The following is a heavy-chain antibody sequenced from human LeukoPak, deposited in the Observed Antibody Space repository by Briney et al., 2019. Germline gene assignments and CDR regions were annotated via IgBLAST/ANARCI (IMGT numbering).Heavy chain of an antibody. J-gene: IGHJ4*02. Sequence: GGSLRLSCAASGFTFDDYAMHWVRQAPGKGLEWVSGISWNSGSIGYADSVKGRFTISRDNAKNSLYLQMNSLRAEDTALYYCAKEKATYYDFWSGYSGFDYWGQGTLVTVSS. D-gene: IGHD3-3*01. CDR3: AKEKATYYDFWSGYSGFDY. CDR2: ISWNSGSI. V-gene: IGHV3-9*01. CDR1: GFTFDDYA.